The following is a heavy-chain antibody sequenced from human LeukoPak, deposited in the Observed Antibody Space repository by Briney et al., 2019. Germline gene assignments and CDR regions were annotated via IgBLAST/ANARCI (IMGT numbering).Heavy chain of an antibody. CDR3: ASGMTDIVVVPAAIDY. CDR1: GFTFSSYS. J-gene: IGHJ4*02. V-gene: IGHV3-21*01. CDR2: ISSSSYI. D-gene: IGHD2-2*01. Sequence: GGSLRLSCAASGFTFSSYSMNWVRQAPGKGLEWVSSISSSSYIYYADSVKGRFTISRDNAKNSLYLQMNSLRAEDTAVYYCASGMTDIVVVPAAIDYWGQGTLVTVSS.